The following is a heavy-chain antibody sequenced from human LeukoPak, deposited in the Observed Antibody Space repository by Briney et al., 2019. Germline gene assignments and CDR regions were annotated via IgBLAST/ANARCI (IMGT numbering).Heavy chain of an antibody. J-gene: IGHJ5*02. Sequence: PGGSLRLSCAASGFYFSSYWMSWVRQAPGKGLEWVAYVKQDGSEKYYVDSVKGRFTISRDNANNSLYLQINSLRAEDTAVYYCARRYYDFWSGYRGGYDPWGQGTLVTVSS. CDR2: VKQDGSEK. CDR3: ARRYYDFWSGYRGGYDP. V-gene: IGHV3-7*01. CDR1: GFYFSSYW. D-gene: IGHD3-3*01.